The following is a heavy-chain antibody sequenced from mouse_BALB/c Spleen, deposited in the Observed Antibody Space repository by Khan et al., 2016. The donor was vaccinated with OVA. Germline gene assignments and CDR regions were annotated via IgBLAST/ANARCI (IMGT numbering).Heavy chain of an antibody. Sequence: VQLQQSGAELMKPGASVKISCKATGYTFSSYWIEWVKQRPGHGLEWIGEILPGSGSTNYNEKFKGKATFTADTSSNTAYMQLSSLTSEDSAVYYCARGAYYGNYIDYWGQGTTLTVSS. D-gene: IGHD2-10*01. CDR1: GYTFSSYW. CDR3: ARGAYYGNYIDY. CDR2: ILPGSGST. J-gene: IGHJ2*01. V-gene: IGHV1-9*01.